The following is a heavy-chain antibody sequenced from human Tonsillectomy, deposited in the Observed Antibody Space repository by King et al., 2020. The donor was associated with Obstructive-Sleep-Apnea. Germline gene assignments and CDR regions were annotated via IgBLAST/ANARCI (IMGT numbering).Heavy chain of an antibody. J-gene: IGHJ5*02. Sequence: LQLQESGPGLVKPSETLSLTCIVSGGSISSYYWSWIRQPPGKGLEWIGYIYNSGSTNYNPSLKSRVTISVDTSKNQFSLKLKSVTAADTAVYYCARVEAVAGTWFDPWGQGTLVTVSS. CDR1: GGSISSYY. CDR3: ARVEAVAGTWFDP. V-gene: IGHV4-59*01. CDR2: IYNSGST. D-gene: IGHD6-19*01.